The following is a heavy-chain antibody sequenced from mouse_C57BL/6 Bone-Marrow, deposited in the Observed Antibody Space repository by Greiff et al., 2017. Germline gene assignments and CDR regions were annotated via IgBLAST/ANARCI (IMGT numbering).Heavy chain of an antibody. CDR2: IDPSDSET. J-gene: IGHJ4*01. Sequence: QVQLKQPGAELVRPGSSVKLSCKASGYTFTSYWMHWVKQRPIQGLEWIGNIDPSDSETHYNQKFKDKATLTVDKSSSTAYMQLSSLTSEDSAVYYCARGDGSRYAMYYWGQGTSVTVSS. CDR3: ARGDGSRYAMYY. V-gene: IGHV1-52*01. CDR1: GYTFTSYW. D-gene: IGHD1-1*01.